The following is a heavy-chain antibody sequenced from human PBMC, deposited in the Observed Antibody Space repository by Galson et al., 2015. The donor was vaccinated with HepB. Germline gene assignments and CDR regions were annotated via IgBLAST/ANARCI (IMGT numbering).Heavy chain of an antibody. CDR3: ARDIRDYVWGSYRMGDY. CDR1: GYTFTSYG. Sequence: SVKVSCKASGYTFTSYGISWVRQAPGQGLEWMGWISAYNGNTNYAQKLQGRVTMTTDTSTSTAYMELRSLRSDDTAVYYCARDIRDYVWGSYRMGDYWGQGTLVTVPS. CDR2: ISAYNGNT. J-gene: IGHJ4*02. V-gene: IGHV1-18*04. D-gene: IGHD3-16*02.